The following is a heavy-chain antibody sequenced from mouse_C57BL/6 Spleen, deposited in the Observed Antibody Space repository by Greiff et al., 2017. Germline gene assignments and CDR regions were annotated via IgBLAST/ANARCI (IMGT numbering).Heavy chain of an antibody. CDR3: AREDSTVVADY. CDR2: IDPSDSYT. D-gene: IGHD1-1*01. J-gene: IGHJ2*01. V-gene: IGHV1-50*01. Sequence: VQLQQSGAELVKPGASVKLSCKASGYTFTSYWMQWVKQRPGQGLEWIGEIDPSDSYTNYNQKFKGKATLTVDTSSSTAYMQLSSLTSEDSAVYYCAREDSTVVADYWGQGTTLTVSS. CDR1: GYTFTSYW.